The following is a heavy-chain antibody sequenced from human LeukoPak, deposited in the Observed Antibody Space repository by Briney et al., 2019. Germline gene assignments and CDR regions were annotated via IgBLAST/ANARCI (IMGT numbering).Heavy chain of an antibody. J-gene: IGHJ5*02. D-gene: IGHD1-1*01. Sequence: GRSLRLSCAASGFTFSSYGMHCVRQAPGKGLEWVALIWYDGSNKEYAESVKGRFTISRDNSKNTLYLQMNSLRDEDTAVYYCARDQGTSTTAPKRKGRFDPWGQGTLVTVSS. V-gene: IGHV3-33*01. CDR1: GFTFSSYG. CDR2: IWYDGSNK. CDR3: ARDQGTSTTAPKRKGRFDP.